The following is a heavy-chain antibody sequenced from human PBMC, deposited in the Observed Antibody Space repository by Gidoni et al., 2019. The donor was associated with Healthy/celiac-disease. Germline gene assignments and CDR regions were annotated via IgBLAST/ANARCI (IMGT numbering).Heavy chain of an antibody. Sequence: EVQLVESGGGLVQPGGSLRLSCAASGFTFSSYSMNWVRQAPGKGLEWVSYISSRSSTIYYADSVKGRFTISRDNAKNSLYLQMNSLRAEDTAVYYCARDVPLVGAFGYWGQGTLVTVSS. J-gene: IGHJ4*02. V-gene: IGHV3-48*01. CDR2: ISSRSSTI. CDR3: ARDVPLVGAFGY. CDR1: GFTFSSYS. D-gene: IGHD1-26*01.